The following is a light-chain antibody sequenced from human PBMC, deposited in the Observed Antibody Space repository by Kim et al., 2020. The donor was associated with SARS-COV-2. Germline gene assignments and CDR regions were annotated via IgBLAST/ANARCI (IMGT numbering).Light chain of an antibody. V-gene: IGKV1-39*01. J-gene: IGKJ5*01. CDR2: DAF. CDR1: QQISNS. CDR3: QQSHSHPIT. Sequence: DIQMTQSPSSLSASVGDRATITCRASQQISNSLSWYQQRTLGQAPKLLVYDAFSLHDGFPPRFIGSLSGTNFTLTITNLQPEDFATYYCQQSHSHPITFVQGTRLEIK.